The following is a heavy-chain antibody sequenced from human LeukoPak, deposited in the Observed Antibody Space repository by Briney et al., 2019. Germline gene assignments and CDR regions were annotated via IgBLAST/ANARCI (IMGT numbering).Heavy chain of an antibody. D-gene: IGHD3-10*01. CDR1: GFTFSSYS. Sequence: GGSLRLSCAASGFTFSSYSMNWVRQAPGRGLGWVSSISSSSSYIYYADSVKGRFTISRDNAKNSLYLQMNSLRAEDTAVYYCARVCYGSGSFDYWGQGPLVTVSS. CDR3: ARVCYGSGSFDY. J-gene: IGHJ4*02. CDR2: ISSSSSYI. V-gene: IGHV3-21*01.